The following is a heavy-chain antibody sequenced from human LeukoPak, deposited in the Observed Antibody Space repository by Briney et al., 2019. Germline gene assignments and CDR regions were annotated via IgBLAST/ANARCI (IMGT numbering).Heavy chain of an antibody. CDR3: VRDRPHNWFDP. J-gene: IGHJ5*02. V-gene: IGHV3-74*01. Sequence: GRSLRLSCAASGFTFDDYAMHWVRQAPGKGLVWVSRIGNDGSVTIYADSVEGRFTISRDNAKNTLYLQMNSLRLEDTAVYYCVRDRPHNWFDPWGQGTLVTVSS. CDR2: IGNDGSVT. CDR1: GFTFDDYA.